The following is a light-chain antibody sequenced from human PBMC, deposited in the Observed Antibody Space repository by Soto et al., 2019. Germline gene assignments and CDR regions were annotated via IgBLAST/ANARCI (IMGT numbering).Light chain of an antibody. CDR3: QQRSNWPLT. Sequence: IVLTQSQATLSLSPGERATLSCRASQSVSSYLAWYQQKPGQAPRLLIYDASNRATGLPARFSGSGYGTDCTLTISSLEAEDFAVYYCQQRSNWPLTFGGGTKVEVK. V-gene: IGKV3-11*01. J-gene: IGKJ4*01. CDR2: DAS. CDR1: QSVSSY.